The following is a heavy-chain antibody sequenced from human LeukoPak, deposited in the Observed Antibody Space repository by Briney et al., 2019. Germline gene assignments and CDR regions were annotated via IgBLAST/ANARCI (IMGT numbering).Heavy chain of an antibody. V-gene: IGHV4-30-2*01. CDR3: ARLRYCSSTSCYTGAFDI. D-gene: IGHD2-2*02. CDR2: IYHSGST. CDR1: GGSISSGGYY. Sequence: SQTLSLTCTVSGGSISSGGYYWSWIRQPPGKGLEWIGYIYHSGSTYYNPSLKSRVTISVDRSKNQFSLKLSSVTAADTAVYYCARLRYCSSTSCYTGAFDIWAKGQWSPSLQ. J-gene: IGHJ3*02.